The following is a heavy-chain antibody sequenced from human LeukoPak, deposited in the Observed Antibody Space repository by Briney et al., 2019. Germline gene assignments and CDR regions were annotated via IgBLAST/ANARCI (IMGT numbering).Heavy chain of an antibody. J-gene: IGHJ5*02. CDR1: GDSISSYY. CDR3: ATGSTSPFGP. D-gene: IGHD2-2*01. V-gene: IGHV4-59*01. Sequence: SETVSLTCIVSGDSISSYYWSWIRQPPGKGLEWIGYIHYTWSTNYNPFLKSRVTMSLDTTKNQFSLNLTSVTAADTAVYYCATGSTSPFGPWGQGILVTVSS. CDR2: IHYTWST.